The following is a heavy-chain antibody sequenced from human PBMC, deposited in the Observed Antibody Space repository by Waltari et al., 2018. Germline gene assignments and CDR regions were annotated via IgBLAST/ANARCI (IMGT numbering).Heavy chain of an antibody. CDR1: GGSISSSSYY. D-gene: IGHD3-16*02. CDR2: IDYSGST. V-gene: IGHV4-39*07. CDR3: ARDRSNRITFGGVIVSGSYFDY. J-gene: IGHJ4*02. Sequence: QLQLQESGPGLVKPSETLSLTCTVSGGSISSSSYYWGWIRQPPGKGLEWIGSIDYSGSTYYNPSLKSRVTISVDTSKNQFSLKLSSVTAADTAVYYCARDRSNRITFGGVIVSGSYFDYWGQGTLVTVSS.